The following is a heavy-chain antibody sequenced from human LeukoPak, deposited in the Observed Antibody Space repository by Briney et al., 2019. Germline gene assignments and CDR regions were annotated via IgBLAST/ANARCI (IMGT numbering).Heavy chain of an antibody. V-gene: IGHV3-53*01. Sequence: GGSLRLSCAASGFTVSNNYMNWIRQAPGKGLEWVSCIYSGATTYYADSLKSRFTISRDTSKNTLSLQMNSLRAEDTPVYYCARELRIVDTTMLNYYYYYYIDVCGKGNTVTVSS. D-gene: IGHD5-18*01. CDR3: ARELRIVDTTMLNYYYYYYIDV. CDR2: IYSGATT. J-gene: IGHJ6*03. CDR1: GFTVSNNY.